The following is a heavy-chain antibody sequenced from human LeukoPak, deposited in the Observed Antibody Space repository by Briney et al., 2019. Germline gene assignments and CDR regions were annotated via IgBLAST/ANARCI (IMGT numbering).Heavy chain of an antibody. CDR2: VKEDGSQK. V-gene: IGHV3-7*01. Sequence: SGGSLRLSCAASGFTFSRYWMSWVRQAPGKGLEWVASVKEDGSQKNYAGTVKGRFSISRDNAKKSLVLQMNSLRADDTAVYYCAREAYWGPGTLVTVSS. J-gene: IGHJ4*02. CDR3: AREAY. CDR1: GFTFSRYW.